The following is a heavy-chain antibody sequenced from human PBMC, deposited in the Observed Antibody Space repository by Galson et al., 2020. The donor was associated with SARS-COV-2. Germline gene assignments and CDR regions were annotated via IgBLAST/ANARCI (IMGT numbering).Heavy chain of an antibody. J-gene: IGHJ3*02. CDR3: ARDPTEEYGLGDAFDI. CDR1: GGSISSSSYY. D-gene: IGHD6-19*01. CDR2: IYYSGST. V-gene: IGHV4-39*07. Sequence: ASETLSLTCTVSGGSISSSSYYWGWIRQPPGKGLEWIGSIYYSGSTYYNPSLKSRVTISVDTSKNQFSLKLSSVTAADTAVYYCARDPTEEYGLGDAFDIWGQGTMVTVSS.